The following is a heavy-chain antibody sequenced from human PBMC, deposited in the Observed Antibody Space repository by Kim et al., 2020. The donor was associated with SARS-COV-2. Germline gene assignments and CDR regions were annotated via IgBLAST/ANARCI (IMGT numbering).Heavy chain of an antibody. D-gene: IGHD5-12*01. V-gene: IGHV1-18*01. J-gene: IGHJ6*02. CDR2: ISAYNGNT. Sequence: ASVKVSCKASGYTFTSYGISWVRQAPGQGLEWMGWISAYNGNTNYAQKLQGRVTMTTDTSTSTAYMELRSLRSDDTAVYYCARWTGGYSGYDPRDYYYGMDVWGQGTTVTVSS. CDR1: GYTFTSYG. CDR3: ARWTGGYSGYDPRDYYYGMDV.